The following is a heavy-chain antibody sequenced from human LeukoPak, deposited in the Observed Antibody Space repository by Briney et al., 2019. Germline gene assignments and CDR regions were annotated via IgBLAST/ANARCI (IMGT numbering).Heavy chain of an antibody. CDR3: ARRFSSNWYYFDY. CDR1: GYSFTSYW. Sequence: GESLKISCKGSGYSFTSYWIGWVRQMPGKGLEWMGIIYPGDSDTRYSPSFQGQVTISADKSISTAYLRWSSLKAADTAVYYCARRFSSNWYYFDYWGQGTLVTVSS. J-gene: IGHJ4*02. D-gene: IGHD6-13*01. V-gene: IGHV5-51*01. CDR2: IYPGDSDT.